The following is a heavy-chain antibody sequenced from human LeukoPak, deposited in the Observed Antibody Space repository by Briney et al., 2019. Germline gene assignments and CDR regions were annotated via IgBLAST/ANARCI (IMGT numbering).Heavy chain of an antibody. V-gene: IGHV1-69*01. D-gene: IGHD4/OR15-4a*01. CDR3: ATVDYGGYFDY. J-gene: IGHJ4*02. Sequence: SVNVCCTASGGTFSIYAISWVRQAPGQGLEWMGGIIPIFGTANYAQKFQGRVTITADESTSTAYMELSSLRSEDTAVYYCATVDYGGYFDYWGQGTLVTVSS. CDR1: GGTFSIYA. CDR2: IIPIFGTA.